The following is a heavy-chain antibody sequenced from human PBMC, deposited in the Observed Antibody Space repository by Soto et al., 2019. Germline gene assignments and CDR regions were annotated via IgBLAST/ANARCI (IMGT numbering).Heavy chain of an antibody. CDR1: GFSFTTSGVG. CDR2: IYWDDDK. J-gene: IGHJ5*02. D-gene: IGHD3-9*01. V-gene: IGHV2-5*02. Sequence: QITLKESGPTLVKPTQTLTLTCTFSGFSFTTSGVGVGWIRQAPGKALEWLALIYWDDDKRYSPSLKSRLTLTKDTSKNQVVLTMTNMDPVDTATYYCTRYYDILTGHPWFDPRGQGTLVTVSS. CDR3: TRYYDILTGHPWFDP.